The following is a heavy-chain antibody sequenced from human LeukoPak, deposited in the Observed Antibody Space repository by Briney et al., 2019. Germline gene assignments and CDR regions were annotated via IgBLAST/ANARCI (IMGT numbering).Heavy chain of an antibody. CDR2: IYSGGTT. D-gene: IGHD3-16*02. V-gene: IGHV3-53*01. CDR3: ARGGYSYGSQYYFDY. CDR1: GFTFSRYA. J-gene: IGHJ4*02. Sequence: GGSLRLSCAASGFTFSRYAMSWVRQAPGKGLEWVSVIYSGGTTYYADSVKGRFTISRDISKNTLYLQMNSLTAEDTAVYFCARGGYSYGSQYYFDYWGQGTLVTVFS.